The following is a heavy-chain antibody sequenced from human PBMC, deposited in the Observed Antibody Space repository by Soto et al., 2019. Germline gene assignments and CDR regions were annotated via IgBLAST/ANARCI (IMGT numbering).Heavy chain of an antibody. D-gene: IGHD5-12*01. Sequence: QVQLVQSGAEVKKPGSSVTVSCKASGGTFSSYTISWVRQAPGQGLEWMGGLIPIFGTANYAQKFQGRVTITADESTSTAYMELSSLRSEYTAVYYCARGNHRWLQLWYFDLWGRGTLVTVSS. J-gene: IGHJ2*01. CDR2: LIPIFGTA. CDR1: GGTFSSYT. V-gene: IGHV1-69*12. CDR3: ARGNHRWLQLWYFDL.